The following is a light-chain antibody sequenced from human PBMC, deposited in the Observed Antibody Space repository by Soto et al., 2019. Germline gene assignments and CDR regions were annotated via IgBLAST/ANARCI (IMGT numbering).Light chain of an antibody. J-gene: IGKJ4*01. CDR2: GAS. CDR3: QHYGSSPLT. V-gene: IGKV3-20*01. CDR1: QSITYTF. Sequence: VLTQYPVTLSLSPGERATLFCRASQSITYTFLGWYQQKHGQPPRLLIYGASNRAPGIPDRFSGTGSDTDFTFTIRRVEPEDFAIYYCQHYGSSPLTFGGGTKVDIK.